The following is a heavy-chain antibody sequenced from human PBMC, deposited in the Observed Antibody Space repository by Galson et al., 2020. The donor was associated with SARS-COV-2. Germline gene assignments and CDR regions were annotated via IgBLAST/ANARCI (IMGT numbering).Heavy chain of an antibody. CDR1: GLSFSTSW. D-gene: IGHD6-19*01. CDR3: GGGSGWRCDY. CDR2: INGDGSLD. V-gene: IGHV3-7*04. J-gene: IGHJ4*02. Sequence: GGSLRLSCVASGLSFSTSWMSWVRRIPGKGLEFVANINGDGSLDTYVDSLRGRFTISRDNAANSVYLQMNNLRLEDTAVYYCGGGSGWRCDYWGQGILVTVSS.